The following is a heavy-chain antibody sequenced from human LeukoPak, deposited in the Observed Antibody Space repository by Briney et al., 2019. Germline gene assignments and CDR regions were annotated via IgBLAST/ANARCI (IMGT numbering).Heavy chain of an antibody. Sequence: SPSETLSLTCAVYGGSFSGYYWSWIRQPPGKGLEWFGEINHSGSTNYNPSLKSRVTISVDTSKNQFSLKLSSVTAADTAVYYCARGKDYYDTSGYPTFHYWGQGTLVTVSS. D-gene: IGHD3-22*01. CDR2: INHSGST. CDR3: ARGKDYYDTSGYPTFHY. V-gene: IGHV4-34*01. CDR1: GGSFSGYY. J-gene: IGHJ4*02.